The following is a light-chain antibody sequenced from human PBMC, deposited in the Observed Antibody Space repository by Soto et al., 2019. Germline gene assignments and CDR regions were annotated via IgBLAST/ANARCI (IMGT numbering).Light chain of an antibody. CDR2: DAS. CDR1: RGISSN. CDR3: HQYNNWPPWT. V-gene: IGKV3-15*01. J-gene: IGKJ1*01. Sequence: IVMTHSPATLSVSPCERATLSFSASRGISSNLAWYQQKPGQAPRLLIYDASTRATGIPARFSGSGSGTEFTLTISSLQSEDFAVYYCHQYNNWPPWTFGQGTKV.